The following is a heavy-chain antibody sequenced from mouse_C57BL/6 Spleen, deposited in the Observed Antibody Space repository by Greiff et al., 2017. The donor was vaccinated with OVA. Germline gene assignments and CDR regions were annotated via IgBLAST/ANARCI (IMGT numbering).Heavy chain of an antibody. CDR1: GFTFSDYY. Sequence: EVMLVESGGGLVQPGGSLKLSCAASGFTFSDYYMYWVRQTPEKRLEWVAYISNGGGSTYYPDTVKGRFTISRDNAKNTLYLQMSRLKSEDTAMYYCARQDYYGSSYYYAMDYWGQGTSVTVSS. CDR3: ARQDYYGSSYYYAMDY. CDR2: ISNGGGST. D-gene: IGHD1-1*01. V-gene: IGHV5-12*01. J-gene: IGHJ4*01.